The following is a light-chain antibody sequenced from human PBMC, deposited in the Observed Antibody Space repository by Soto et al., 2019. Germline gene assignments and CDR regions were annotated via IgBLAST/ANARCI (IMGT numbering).Light chain of an antibody. V-gene: IGKV3-11*01. CDR1: QSVGSS. CDR2: DAS. J-gene: IGKJ4*01. CDR3: QRRNNWPLLWS. Sequence: EIVLTQSPATLSLSPGERATLSCRASQSVGSSLAGYHQKPCQSPRLLIYDASNRATGIPARFSGSGSGTDFTLNIRSLEPEDFAVYYCQRRNNWPLLWSFGGGTKVEIK.